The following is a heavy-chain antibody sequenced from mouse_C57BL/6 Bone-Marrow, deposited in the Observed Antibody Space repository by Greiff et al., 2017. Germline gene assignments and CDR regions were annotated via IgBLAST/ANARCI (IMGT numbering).Heavy chain of an antibody. CDR2: IYPGNGDT. V-gene: IGHV1-87*01. J-gene: IGHJ4*01. CDR1: GYTFTSYT. Sequence: QVQLQQSGAELARPGASVKMSCKASGYTFTSYTMHWVKQRPGQGLEWIGAIYPGNGDTSYNQKFKGKDTLTADKSSSTAYMQLSSLTSEDSAVYYCAWGPGSSGPGAMDYWGQGTSVTVSS. D-gene: IGHD3-2*02. CDR3: AWGPGSSGPGAMDY.